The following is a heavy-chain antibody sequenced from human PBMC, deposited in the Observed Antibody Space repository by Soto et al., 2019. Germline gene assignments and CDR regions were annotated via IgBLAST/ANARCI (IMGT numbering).Heavy chain of an antibody. CDR1: GFAFSNYA. Sequence: GGSLRLSCAASGFAFSNYAMGWVRQAPGKGLEWVSGISGRGESTYYADSVNGRFTISRDNSKNTLYLQMNSLRAEDTAVYYCAIRGWDPNWFDPWGQGTLVTVSS. CDR3: AIRGWDPNWFDP. V-gene: IGHV3-23*01. CDR2: ISGRGEST. D-gene: IGHD1-26*01. J-gene: IGHJ5*02.